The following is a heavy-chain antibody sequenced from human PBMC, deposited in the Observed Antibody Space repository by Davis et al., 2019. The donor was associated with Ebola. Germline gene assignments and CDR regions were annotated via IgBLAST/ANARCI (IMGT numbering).Heavy chain of an antibody. V-gene: IGHV4-39*01. CDR1: GGPISSSSYY. CDR3: ARLLKSSGYYYLDY. D-gene: IGHD3-22*01. CDR2: IYYSGST. Sequence: PSETLSPTCTVSGGPISSSSYYWGWIRLPPGKGLAWIASIYYSGSTYYNPSLKSRVTISVDTSKNQFSLKLSSVTAADTAVYYCARLLKSSGYYYLDYWGQGTLVTVSS. J-gene: IGHJ4*02.